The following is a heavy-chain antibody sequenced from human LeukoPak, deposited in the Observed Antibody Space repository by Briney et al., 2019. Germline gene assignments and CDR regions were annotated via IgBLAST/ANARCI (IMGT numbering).Heavy chain of an antibody. V-gene: IGHV4-59*08. CDR3: ARHPSSYYDFWSGYSPPKTGFDY. CDR2: IYYSGST. CDR1: GGSISSYY. D-gene: IGHD3-3*01. J-gene: IGHJ4*02. Sequence: PPETLSLTCTVSGGSISSYYWSWIRQPPGKGLEWIGYIYYSGSTNYNPSLKSRVTISVDTSKNQFSLKLSSVTAADTAVYYCARHPSSYYDFWSGYSPPKTGFDYWGQGTLVTVSS.